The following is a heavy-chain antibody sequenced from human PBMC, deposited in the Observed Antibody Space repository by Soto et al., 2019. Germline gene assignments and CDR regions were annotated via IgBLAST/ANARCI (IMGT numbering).Heavy chain of an antibody. D-gene: IGHD5-18*01. V-gene: IGHV4-31*03. CDR2: IYYSGST. J-gene: IGHJ4*02. CDR3: ARGGYSYGYVDY. CDR1: GGSISSGGYY. Sequence: SETLSLTCTVSGGSISSGGYYWSWIRQHPGKGLEWIGYIYYSGSTYYNPSLKSRVTISVDTSKNQFSLKLSSVTAADTAVYYCARGGYSYGYVDYWGQGTLVTVSS.